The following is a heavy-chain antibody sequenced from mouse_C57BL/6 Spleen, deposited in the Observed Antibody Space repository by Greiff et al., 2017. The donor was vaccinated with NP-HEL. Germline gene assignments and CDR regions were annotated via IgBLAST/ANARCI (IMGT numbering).Heavy chain of an antibody. Sequence: QVQLQQSGAELVRPGTSVKMSCKASGYTFTNYWIGWAKQRPGHGLEWIGDIYPGGGYTNYNEKFKGKATLTADKSSRTAYMQFSSLTSEDSAIYYSARGKTGYAMDYWGQGTSVTVSS. CDR1: GYTFTNYW. J-gene: IGHJ4*01. V-gene: IGHV1-63*01. D-gene: IGHD4-1*01. CDR2: IYPGGGYT. CDR3: ARGKTGYAMDY.